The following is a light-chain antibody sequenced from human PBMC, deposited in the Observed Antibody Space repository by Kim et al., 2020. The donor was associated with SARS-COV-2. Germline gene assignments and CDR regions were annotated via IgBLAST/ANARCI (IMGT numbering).Light chain of an antibody. CDR3: QQYNNWPLT. Sequence: SVSPGETIALSCGASQSVSSNLAWYQQKPGQAPRLVLYGAFTRATDIPARFSGSGSGTEFTLTISSLRSEDFAIYYCQQYNNWPLTFGGGTKLEIK. CDR2: GAF. CDR1: QSVSSN. V-gene: IGKV3-15*01. J-gene: IGKJ4*01.